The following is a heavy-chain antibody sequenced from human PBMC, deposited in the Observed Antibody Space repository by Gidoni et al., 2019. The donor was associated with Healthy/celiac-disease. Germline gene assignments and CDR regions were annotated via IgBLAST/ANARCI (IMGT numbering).Heavy chain of an antibody. CDR1: GCTFRSYG. D-gene: IGHD3-9*01. V-gene: IGHV3-30*18. CDR2: ISYDGSNK. Sequence: QVQLVASGGGVVQPGRSLRLSCAASGCTFRSYGMHWVRQAPGKGLEWVAVISYDGSNKYYADSVKGRFTISRDNSKNTLYLQMNSLRAEDTAVYYCAKRDYDILTGYFDYWGQGTLVTVSS. CDR3: AKRDYDILTGYFDY. J-gene: IGHJ4*02.